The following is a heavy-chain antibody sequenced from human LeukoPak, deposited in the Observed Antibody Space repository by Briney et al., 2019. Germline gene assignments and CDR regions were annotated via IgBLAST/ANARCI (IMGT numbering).Heavy chain of an antibody. V-gene: IGHV3-21*01. Sequence: GGSLRLSCAASGFTFSSYEMNWVRQAPGKGLEWVSSISISSSYIYYADSVKGRFTISRDNAKNSLYLQMNSLRAEDTAVYYCARWRAGGYCSGGSCDAFDIWGQGTMVTVSS. CDR3: ARWRAGGYCSGGSCDAFDI. CDR2: ISISSSYI. D-gene: IGHD2-15*01. J-gene: IGHJ3*02. CDR1: GFTFSSYE.